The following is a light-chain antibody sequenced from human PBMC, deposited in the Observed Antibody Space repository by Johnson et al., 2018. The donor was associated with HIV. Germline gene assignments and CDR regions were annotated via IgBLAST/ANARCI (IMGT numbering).Light chain of an antibody. CDR1: SSNIGNNY. CDR2: ENN. CDR3: GTWDSSLRGFV. V-gene: IGLV1-51*02. J-gene: IGLJ1*01. Sequence: QSVLTQPPSVSAAPGQKVTISCSGSSSNIGNNYVSWYQQLPGTAPKLLIYENNKRPSGIPDRFSGSKSGTSALLGITGLQTGDEADYYCGTWDSSLRGFVFGLATKVTVL.